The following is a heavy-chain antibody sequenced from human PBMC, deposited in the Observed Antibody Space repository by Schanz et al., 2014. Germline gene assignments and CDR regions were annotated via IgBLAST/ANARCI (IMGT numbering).Heavy chain of an antibody. CDR1: GYTFTTYA. CDR3: AKAEYDMSTDSYSRLDP. CDR2: ISVYTGNT. D-gene: IGHD3-9*01. Sequence: QVQLVQSGAEVKKPGASVRVSCKASGYTFTTYAMSWVRQAPGQGLEWVGWISVYTGNTKYGQKVQGRVTMTADTSTNTAYMELRSLRSDDTAVYYCAKAEYDMSTDSYSRLDPWGQGTLVTVSS. V-gene: IGHV1-18*01. J-gene: IGHJ5*02.